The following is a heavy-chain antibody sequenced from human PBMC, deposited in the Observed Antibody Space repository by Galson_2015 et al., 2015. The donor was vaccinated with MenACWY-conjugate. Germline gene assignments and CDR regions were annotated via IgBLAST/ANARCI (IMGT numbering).Heavy chain of an antibody. V-gene: IGHV4-59*01. CDR3: ARGGAVVTSSKYFQK. Sequence: SETLSLTCTVSGGFSSAYYWSWIRQPPGKELEWIGYIYNNENTNYNPSLKSRVTISLSTPKNQFSLNLTSVTAADTAVYYCARGGAVVTSSKYFQKWGQGTHVTVSS. CDR1: GGFSSAYY. D-gene: IGHD2-21*02. J-gene: IGHJ1*01. CDR2: IYNNENT.